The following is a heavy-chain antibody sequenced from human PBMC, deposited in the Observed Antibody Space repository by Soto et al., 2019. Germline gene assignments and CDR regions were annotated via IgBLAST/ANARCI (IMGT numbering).Heavy chain of an antibody. V-gene: IGHV4-4*02. Sequence: QVQLQESGPGLVKPSGTLSLTCAVSGGFISGDNWWSWVRQSPGKGLEWIGEISHSGSTNYNPSLKSRVTISVDKSKNQFSLNLNSVTAADTAVYYCARNDESGGSCCWFDPWGQGTLVTVSS. D-gene: IGHD2-15*01. CDR2: ISHSGST. CDR1: GGFISGDNW. CDR3: ARNDESGGSCCWFDP. J-gene: IGHJ5*02.